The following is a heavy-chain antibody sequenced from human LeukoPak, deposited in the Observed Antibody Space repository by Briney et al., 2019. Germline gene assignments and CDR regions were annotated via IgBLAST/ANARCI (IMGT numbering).Heavy chain of an antibody. V-gene: IGHV3-7*01. CDR3: ARSGSGYFDY. CDR2: IKQDGSDK. Sequence: GGSLRLSCAASGITLSVCWMSWVRQAPGKGLEWVANIKQDGSDKYYRDSVQGRFTISRDNAKNSLYLQMNSLRAEDTAVYYCARSGSGYFDYWGQGSLVTVSS. J-gene: IGHJ4*02. CDR1: GITLSVCW.